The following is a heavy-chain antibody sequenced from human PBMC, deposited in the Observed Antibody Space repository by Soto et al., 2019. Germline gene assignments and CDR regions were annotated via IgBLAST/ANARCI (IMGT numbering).Heavy chain of an antibody. V-gene: IGHV4-59*01. Sequence: SETLSLTCSVSGGSLSSYYWNWIRQPPGQGLEWIGYVYSSGSTIYNPSLESRVTISVDTSKNQFSLKVSSVAAADTAVYYCARGRIGYYGRRYEDAWGQGTLVTVSS. D-gene: IGHD1-26*01. J-gene: IGHJ5*02. CDR1: GGSLSSYY. CDR3: ARGRIGYYGRRYEDA. CDR2: VYSSGST.